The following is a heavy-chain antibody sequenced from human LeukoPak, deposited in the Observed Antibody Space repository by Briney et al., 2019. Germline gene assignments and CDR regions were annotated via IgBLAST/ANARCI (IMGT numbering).Heavy chain of an antibody. CDR1: GYTFIGYG. CDR3: ARDPSGTTDY. D-gene: IGHD1-7*01. J-gene: IGHJ4*02. Sequence: ASVKVSCKPSGYTFIGYGIYWVRQAPGQGLEWMGRIDPNSGGTDYAQKFQGRVTMTRDTSISTAYMELSRLRSDDTAVYYCARDPSGTTDYWGQGTLVTVSS. CDR2: IDPNSGGT. V-gene: IGHV1-2*02.